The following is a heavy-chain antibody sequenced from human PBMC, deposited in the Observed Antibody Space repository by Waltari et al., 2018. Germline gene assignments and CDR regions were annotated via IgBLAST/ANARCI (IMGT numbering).Heavy chain of an antibody. V-gene: IGHV1-69*01. J-gene: IGHJ4*02. CDR3: ARAPGIAAAGKGYYFDY. CDR1: GGTFSSYA. CDR2: IIPIFGTA. D-gene: IGHD6-13*01. Sequence: QVQLVQSGAEVKKPGSSVKVSCKASGGTFSSYAISWVRPATGQGLEWMGGIIPIFGTANYAQKFQGRVTITADESTSTAYMELSSLRSEDTAVYYCARAPGIAAAGKGYYFDYWGQGTLVTVSS.